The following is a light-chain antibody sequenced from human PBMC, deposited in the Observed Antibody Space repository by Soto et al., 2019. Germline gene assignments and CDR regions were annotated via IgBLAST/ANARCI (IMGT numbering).Light chain of an antibody. CDR3: AAWDDSLSGPQWV. CDR2: RNN. J-gene: IGLJ3*02. CDR1: SSNIGSNY. Sequence: QSVLTQPPSASGTPGPRVTISCSGSSSNIGSNYVYWYQQLPGTAPKLLIYRNNQPPSGVPDRCSGSKSGTSAALAISGLRSEDEADYDCAAWDDSLSGPQWVFGGGTKLTV. V-gene: IGLV1-47*01.